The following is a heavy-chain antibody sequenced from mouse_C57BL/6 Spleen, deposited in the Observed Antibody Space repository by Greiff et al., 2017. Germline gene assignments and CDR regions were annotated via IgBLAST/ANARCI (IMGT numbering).Heavy chain of an antibody. CDR2: INPSNGGT. D-gene: IGHD1-1*01. V-gene: IGHV1-53*01. CDR3: ARYDTTVVAPNY. CDR1: GYTFTSYW. Sequence: QVQLKQPGTELVKPGASVKLSCKASGYTFTSYWMHWVKQRPGQGLEWIGNINPSNGGTNYNEKFKSKATLTVDKSSSTAYMQLSSLTSEDSAVYYCARYDTTVVAPNYWGQGTTLTVSS. J-gene: IGHJ2*01.